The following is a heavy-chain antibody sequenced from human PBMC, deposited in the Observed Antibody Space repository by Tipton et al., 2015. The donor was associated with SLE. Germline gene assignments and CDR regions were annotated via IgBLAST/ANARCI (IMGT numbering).Heavy chain of an antibody. V-gene: IGHV4-34*01. CDR2: INHSGSS. D-gene: IGHD3-3*01. J-gene: IGHJ3*02. Sequence: TLSLTCAVYGGSFSGYYWNWIRQPPGKGLEWIGEINHSGSSNYKAPLKSRVTISVDTTKNQFSLKLRSVTAADTAAYYCASQYYDFWSGPSAFDIWGQGTMVTVSS. CDR3: ASQYYDFWSGPSAFDI. CDR1: GGSFSGYY.